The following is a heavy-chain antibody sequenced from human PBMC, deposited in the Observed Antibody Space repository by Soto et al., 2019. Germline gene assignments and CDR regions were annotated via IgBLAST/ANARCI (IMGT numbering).Heavy chain of an antibody. D-gene: IGHD3-10*01. CDR2: IWYDGSNK. Sequence: VQLVESGGGVVQPGRSLRLSCAASGFTFSSYGMHWVRQAPGKGLEWVAVIWYDGSNKYYADSVKGRFTISRDNSKNTLYLQMNSLRAEDTAVYYCARDTWHHAAGRGYYYYGMDVWGQGTTVTVSS. CDR1: GFTFSSYG. J-gene: IGHJ6*02. V-gene: IGHV3-33*01. CDR3: ARDTWHHAAGRGYYYYGMDV.